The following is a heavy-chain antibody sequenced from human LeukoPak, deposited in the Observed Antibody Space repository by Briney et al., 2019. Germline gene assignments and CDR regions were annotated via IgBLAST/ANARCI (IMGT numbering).Heavy chain of an antibody. CDR1: GFTFSSYS. V-gene: IGHV3-23*01. D-gene: IGHD2-15*01. CDR2: ISGSGGST. J-gene: IGHJ6*02. Sequence: GGSLRLSCAASGFTFSSYSMNWVRQAPGKGLEWVSAISGSGGSTYYADSVKGRFTISRDNSKNTLYLQMNSLRAEDTAVYYCAKDYGYCSGGSCYFHGMDVWGQGTTVTVSS. CDR3: AKDYGYCSGGSCYFHGMDV.